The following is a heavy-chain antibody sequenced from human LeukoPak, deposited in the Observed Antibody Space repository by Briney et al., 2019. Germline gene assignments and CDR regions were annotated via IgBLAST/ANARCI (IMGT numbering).Heavy chain of an antibody. CDR2: ISSNGVNT. D-gene: IGHD2-15*01. CDR3: AKDWQDIVVVVAATWSYYFDY. J-gene: IGHJ4*02. Sequence: GGSLRLSCAASGFIFNNYVMHWVRQAPGKGLEYVSSISSNGVNTYYANSVKGRFTISRDNSKNTLYLQMGSLRAEDMAVYYCAKDWQDIVVVVAATWSYYFDYWGQGTLVTVSS. V-gene: IGHV3-64*01. CDR1: GFIFNNYV.